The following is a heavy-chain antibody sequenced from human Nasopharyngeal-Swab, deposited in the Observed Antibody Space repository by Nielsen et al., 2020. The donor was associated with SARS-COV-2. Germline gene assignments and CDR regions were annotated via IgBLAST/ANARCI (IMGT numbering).Heavy chain of an antibody. CDR3: ARLNYYGSGSYFSLDY. J-gene: IGHJ4*02. CDR2: IDPTDSNI. V-gene: IGHV5-10-1*01. D-gene: IGHD3-10*01. Sequence: VRQMPGKGLEWMGRIDPTDSNINYSPSFQGHVTISADKSISTAYLHWSSLKASDTAMYYCARLNYYGSGSYFSLDYWGQGTLVTVSS.